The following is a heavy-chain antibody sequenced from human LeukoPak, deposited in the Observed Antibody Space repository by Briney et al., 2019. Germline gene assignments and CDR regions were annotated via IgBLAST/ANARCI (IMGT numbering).Heavy chain of an antibody. CDR2: IIPIFGTA. Sequence: SVKVSCKASGGTFSSYAISWVRQAPGQGLEWMGGIIPIFGTANYAQKFQGRVTITADESTSTAYMELSSLKSEDTAVYYCARETVVVAATAPDNWFDPWGQGTLVTVSS. D-gene: IGHD2-15*01. CDR3: ARETVVVAATAPDNWFDP. V-gene: IGHV1-69*13. J-gene: IGHJ5*02. CDR1: GGTFSSYA.